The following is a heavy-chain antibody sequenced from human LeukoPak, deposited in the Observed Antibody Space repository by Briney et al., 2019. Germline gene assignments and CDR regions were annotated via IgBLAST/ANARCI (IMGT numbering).Heavy chain of an antibody. V-gene: IGHV3-33*01. D-gene: IGHD1-1*01. J-gene: IGHJ6*02. Sequence: PGGSLRLSCAASGFTFSSYGMHWVRQAPGKGLEWVAVIWYDGSNKYYADSVKGRFTISRDNSKNMLYLQMNSLRAEDTAVYYCARDLNAGTTSYYGMDAWGQGTTVTVSS. CDR3: ARDLNAGTTSYYGMDA. CDR1: GFTFSSYG. CDR2: IWYDGSNK.